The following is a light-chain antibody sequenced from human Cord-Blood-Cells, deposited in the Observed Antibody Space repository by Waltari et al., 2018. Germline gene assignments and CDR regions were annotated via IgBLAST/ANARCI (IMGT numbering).Light chain of an antibody. V-gene: IGLV1-47*01. CDR3: AAWDDSLWV. CDR2: RNN. Sequence: QSVLTQPPSASGTPGQRVTISCSGSSPNIGRNYVYWYQQLPGTAPKLLIYRNNQRPSGVPDRFSGSKSGTSASLAISGLRSEDEADYYCAAWDDSLWVFGGGTKLTVL. J-gene: IGLJ3*02. CDR1: SPNIGRNY.